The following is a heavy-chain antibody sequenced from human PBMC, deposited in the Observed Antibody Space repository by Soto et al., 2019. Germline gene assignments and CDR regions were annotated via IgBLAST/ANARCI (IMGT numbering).Heavy chain of an antibody. CDR2: ISAYNGNT. Sequence: QVQLVQSGAEVKKPGASVKVSCKASGYTFTSYGISWVRQAPGQGLERMGWISAYNGNTNYAQKLQGRVTMTTDTSTSTAYMELRSLRSDDTAVYYCARDLRRRARAAAGNYYFDYWGQGTLVTVSS. D-gene: IGHD6-13*01. J-gene: IGHJ4*02. V-gene: IGHV1-18*01. CDR3: ARDLRRRARAAAGNYYFDY. CDR1: GYTFTSYG.